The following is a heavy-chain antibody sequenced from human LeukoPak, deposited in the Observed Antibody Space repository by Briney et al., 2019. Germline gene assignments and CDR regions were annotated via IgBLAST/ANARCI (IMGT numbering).Heavy chain of an antibody. J-gene: IGHJ4*02. CDR2: IYYSGST. V-gene: IGHV4-39*01. CDR3: ATYSTIQGFDY. D-gene: IGHD2-21*01. Sequence: PSETLSLTCTVSGGSISSSSYYWGWIRQPPGKGLEWIGGIYYSGSTYYNPSLKSRVTISVDTSKNQFSLKLSSVTAADTAVYYCATYSTIQGFDYWGQGTLVTVSS. CDR1: GGSISSSSYY.